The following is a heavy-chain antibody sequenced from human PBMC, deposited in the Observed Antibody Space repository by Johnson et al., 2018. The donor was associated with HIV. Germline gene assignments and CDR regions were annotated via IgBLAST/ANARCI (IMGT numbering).Heavy chain of an antibody. Sequence: QVQLVESGGGVVQPGGSLRLSCAASGFTFSTFGMHWVRQAPGKGLEWVSFKRYDGSNKYYADSVKGRFTISRDNSKNTLYLQMNSLRAEDTAVYYCARDNLRKLDAFDIWGQGTMVTVSS. J-gene: IGHJ3*02. CDR1: GFTFSTFG. D-gene: IGHD3-16*01. V-gene: IGHV3-30*02. CDR3: ARDNLRKLDAFDI. CDR2: KRYDGSNK.